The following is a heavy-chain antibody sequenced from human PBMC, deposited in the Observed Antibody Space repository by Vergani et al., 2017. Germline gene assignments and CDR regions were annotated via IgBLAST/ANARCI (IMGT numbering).Heavy chain of an antibody. Sequence: QVQLVESGGGVVQPGRSLRLSCAASGFTFSSYGMHWVRQAPGKGLEWVAVISYDGSNKYYADSVKGRFTISRDNSKNTLYLQMNSLRAEDTAVYYCAKDRGPSPGYYYGMDVWGQGTTVTVSS. CDR2: ISYDGSNK. D-gene: IGHD3-10*01. CDR3: AKDRGPSPGYYYGMDV. V-gene: IGHV3-30*18. J-gene: IGHJ6*02. CDR1: GFTFSSYG.